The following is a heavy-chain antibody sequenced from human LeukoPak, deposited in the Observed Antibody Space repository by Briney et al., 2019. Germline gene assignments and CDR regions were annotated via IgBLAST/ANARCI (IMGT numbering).Heavy chain of an antibody. V-gene: IGHV4-38-2*02. CDR2: IYHSGST. CDR1: GYSISSGYY. D-gene: IGHD3-16*02. Sequence: SETLSLTCTVSGYSISSGYYWGWIRQPPGKGLEWIGSIYHSGSTYYNPSLKSRVTISVDTSKNQFSLKLSSVTAADTAVYYCARLYYDYVWGSYRQNWFDPWGQGTLVTVSS. CDR3: ARLYYDYVWGSYRQNWFDP. J-gene: IGHJ5*02.